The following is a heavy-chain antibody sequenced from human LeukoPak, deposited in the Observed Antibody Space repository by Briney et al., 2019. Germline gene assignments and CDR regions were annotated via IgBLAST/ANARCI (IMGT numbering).Heavy chain of an antibody. CDR1: GFTFGDYA. CDR2: IRSKAYGETA. Sequence: PGGSLRLSCTASGFTFGDYAMSWIRQAPGKGLEWVGFIRSKAYGETADYAASVKGRFTISRDDSKAIAYLHMNSLKTEDTAVYHCTRDRGAYNLYDYWGQGTLVTVSS. V-gene: IGHV3-49*03. D-gene: IGHD1-1*01. CDR3: TRDRGAYNLYDY. J-gene: IGHJ4*02.